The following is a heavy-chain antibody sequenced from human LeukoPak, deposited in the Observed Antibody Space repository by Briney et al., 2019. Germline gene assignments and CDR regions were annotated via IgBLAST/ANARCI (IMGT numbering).Heavy chain of an antibody. V-gene: IGHV7-4-1*02. CDR2: INTNTGNP. D-gene: IGHD3-16*01. J-gene: IGHJ4*02. Sequence: ASVKVSCKASGYTFTSYAMNWVRQAPGQGLEWMGWINTNTGNPTYAQGFTGRFVFSLDTSVSTAYLQISGLKAEDTAVYYCSMITFGGAKGYFDYWGQGTLVTVSS. CDR3: SMITFGGAKGYFDY. CDR1: GYTFTSYA.